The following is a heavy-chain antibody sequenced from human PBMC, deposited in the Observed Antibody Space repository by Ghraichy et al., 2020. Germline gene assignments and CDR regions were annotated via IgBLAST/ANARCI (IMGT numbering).Heavy chain of an antibody. CDR3: ARGPRYLSGWYTTPGGYYFDY. J-gene: IGHJ4*02. CDR1: GGSFSGYY. D-gene: IGHD6-19*01. CDR2: INHSGST. Sequence: SETLSLTCAVYGGSFSGYYWSWIRQPPGKGLEWIGEINHSGSTNYNPSLKSRVTISVDTSKNQFSLKLSSVTAADTAVYYCARGPRYLSGWYTTPGGYYFDYWGQGTLVTVSS. V-gene: IGHV4-34*01.